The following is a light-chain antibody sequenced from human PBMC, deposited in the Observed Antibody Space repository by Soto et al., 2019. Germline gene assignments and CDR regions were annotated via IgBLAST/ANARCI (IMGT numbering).Light chain of an antibody. Sequence: DIQMTQSPSSLSASVGDTVTITCRASRSIRGNVNRFQQKPGEAPKLLIHTSSRLQSGVPSRFSGSGFGTDFTLTIDSLQPEDFSTFYCQQSYSNPRTFGQGTTLEIK. CDR1: RSIRGN. J-gene: IGKJ2*01. V-gene: IGKV1-39*01. CDR3: QQSYSNPRT. CDR2: TSS.